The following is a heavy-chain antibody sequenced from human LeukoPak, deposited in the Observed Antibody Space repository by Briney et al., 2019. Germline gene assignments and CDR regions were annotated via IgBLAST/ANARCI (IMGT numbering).Heavy chain of an antibody. CDR1: GGSINAYY. Sequence: SETLSLTCTVSGGSINAYYWSWIRQTPGKGLEWIGHTYYSGNTNYNPSLKSRVSISIHTSKKQFSLELNPVTAADTAVYYCARVLGLMEWLFDPWGQGILVTVSS. V-gene: IGHV4-59*01. CDR2: TYYSGNT. D-gene: IGHD3-3*01. CDR3: ARVLGLMEWLFDP. J-gene: IGHJ5*02.